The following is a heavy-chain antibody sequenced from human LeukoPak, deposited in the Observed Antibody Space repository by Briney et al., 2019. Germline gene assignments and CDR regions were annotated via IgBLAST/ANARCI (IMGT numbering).Heavy chain of an antibody. V-gene: IGHV1-69*04. D-gene: IGHD2-2*01. CDR1: GGTFSSYA. J-gene: IGHJ4*02. Sequence: SVKVSCKASGGTFSSYAISWVRQAPGQGLEWMGRIIPIFGIANYAQKFQGRVTITADKSTSTAYMELSSLRSEDTAVYYCAGGRCSSTSCPFDYWGQGTLVTVSS. CDR3: AGGRCSSTSCPFDY. CDR2: IIPIFGIA.